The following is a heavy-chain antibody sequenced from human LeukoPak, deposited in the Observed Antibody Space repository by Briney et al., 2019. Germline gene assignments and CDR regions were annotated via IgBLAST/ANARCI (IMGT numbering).Heavy chain of an antibody. CDR2: INTYNGNT. CDR3: ARDPGTTGTTKGYYYYGMDV. V-gene: IGHV1-18*01. J-gene: IGHJ6*02. Sequence: ASVKVSCKASGYTFTDYGVSWVRQAPGQGLEWMGWINTYNGNTNYAQKFQGRLTMTTETSTTTAYMELRSLRSDDTAVYYCARDPGTTGTTKGYYYYGMDVWGQGTTVTVSS. D-gene: IGHD1-1*01. CDR1: GYTFTDYG.